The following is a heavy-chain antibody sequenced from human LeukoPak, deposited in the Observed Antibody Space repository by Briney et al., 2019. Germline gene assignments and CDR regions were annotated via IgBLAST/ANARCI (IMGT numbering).Heavy chain of an antibody. CDR1: VYTFTGYD. CDR3: TRGSLSGSSRDY. D-gene: IGHD1-26*01. CDR2: MNPSTGDT. J-gene: IGHJ4*02. V-gene: IGHV1-8*01. Sequence: ASVRVSCKASVYTFTGYDINWVRQAIGQGLEWMGWMNPSTGDTGYAQKFQGRVTMTRNTSVDTAFMELSGLGSEDTAVYYCTRGSLSGSSRDYWGQGTLVTVSS.